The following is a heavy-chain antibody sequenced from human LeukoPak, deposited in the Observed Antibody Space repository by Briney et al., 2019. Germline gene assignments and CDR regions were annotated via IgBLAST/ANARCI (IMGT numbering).Heavy chain of an antibody. Sequence: SETLSLTCTVSGGSISSSSYYWGWIRQPPGKGLEWIGSIYYSGSTYYNPSLKSRVTISVDMSKNQFSLKLSSVTAADTAVYYCARSSTFYFDYWGQGTLVTVSS. D-gene: IGHD3-3*02. CDR2: IYYSGST. CDR1: GGSISSSSYY. CDR3: ARSSTFYFDY. V-gene: IGHV4-39*01. J-gene: IGHJ4*02.